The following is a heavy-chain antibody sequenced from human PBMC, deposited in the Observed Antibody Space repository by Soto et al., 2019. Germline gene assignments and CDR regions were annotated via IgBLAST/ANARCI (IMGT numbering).Heavy chain of an antibody. CDR2: IDWDDDK. J-gene: IGHJ6*02. D-gene: IGHD3-10*01. Sequence: SGPTLVNPTQTLTLTCTFSGFSLSTSGMCVSWIRQPPGKALEWLALIDWDDDKYYSTSLKTRLTISKDTSKNQVVLTMTNMDPVDTATYYCARSWGDLWFGNYGMDVWGQGATVTVSS. CDR3: ARSWGDLWFGNYGMDV. V-gene: IGHV2-70*01. CDR1: GFSLSTSGMC.